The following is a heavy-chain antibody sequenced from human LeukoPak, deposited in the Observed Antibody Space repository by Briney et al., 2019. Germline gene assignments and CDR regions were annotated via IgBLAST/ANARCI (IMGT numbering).Heavy chain of an antibody. D-gene: IGHD3-3*01. CDR1: GFTFSSYG. CDR2: IWYDGSNK. Sequence: SGRSLRLSCAASGFTFSSYGMHWVRQAPGKGLEWVAVIWYDGSNKYYADSVKGRFTISRDNSKNTLYLQMNSLRAEDTAVYYCARGRTIFGVAFNDYWGQGTLVTVSS. J-gene: IGHJ4*02. CDR3: ARGRTIFGVAFNDY. V-gene: IGHV3-33*01.